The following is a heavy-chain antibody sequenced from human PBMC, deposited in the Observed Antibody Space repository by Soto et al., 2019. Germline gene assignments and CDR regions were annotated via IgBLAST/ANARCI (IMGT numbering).Heavy chain of an antibody. D-gene: IGHD3-3*01. Sequence: ASVKVSCKASGYTFTSYGISWVRQAPGQGLEWMGWISAYNGNTNYAQKLQGRVTMTTDTSTSTAYMELRSLRSDDPAVYYCARDSYDFWSGYPGHYYYYYGMEVWGQGTTVTVS. CDR1: GYTFTSYG. V-gene: IGHV1-18*01. CDR3: ARDSYDFWSGYPGHYYYYYGMEV. CDR2: ISAYNGNT. J-gene: IGHJ6*02.